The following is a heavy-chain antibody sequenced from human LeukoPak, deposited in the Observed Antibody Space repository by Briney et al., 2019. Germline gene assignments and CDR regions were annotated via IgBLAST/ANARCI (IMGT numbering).Heavy chain of an antibody. J-gene: IGHJ4*02. CDR3: AGASVAGLLSY. CDR1: GGSFSGYY. CDR2: INHSGST. Sequence: SSETLSLTCAVYGGSFSGYYWSWVRQPPGKGLEWIGEINHSGSTNYNPSLKSRVTIIVDTSKKQFSLKLRSMTAADTAVYYCAGASVAGLLSYWGQGTLVTVSS. D-gene: IGHD6-19*01. V-gene: IGHV4-34*01.